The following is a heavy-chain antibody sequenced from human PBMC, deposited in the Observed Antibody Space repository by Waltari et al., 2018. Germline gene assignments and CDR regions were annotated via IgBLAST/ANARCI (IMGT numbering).Heavy chain of an antibody. V-gene: IGHV4-39*01. Sequence: QLQLQESGPGLVKPSETLSLTCTVPGGSLSSSSYYVGRGGQPPGKGLEWIGSIYYSGSTYYNPSLKSRVTISVDTSKNQFSLKLSSVTAADTAVYYCARQPRSDDGGCFDPWGQGTLVTVSS. CDR3: ARQPRSDDGGCFDP. J-gene: IGHJ5*02. CDR2: IYYSGST. D-gene: IGHD3-16*01. CDR1: GGSLSSSSYY.